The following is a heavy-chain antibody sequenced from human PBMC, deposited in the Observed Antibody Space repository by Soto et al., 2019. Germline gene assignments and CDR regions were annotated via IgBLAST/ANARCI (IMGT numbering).Heavy chain of an antibody. CDR3: ARESLRDFWSGYSYYYYYGMDV. J-gene: IGHJ6*02. CDR1: GYTFTSYG. V-gene: IGHV1-18*04. CDR2: ISAYNGNT. D-gene: IGHD3-3*01. Sequence: GASVKVSCKASGYTFTSYGISWVRQAPGQGLEWMGWISAYNGNTNYAQKLQGRVTMTTDTSTSTAYMELRSLRSDDTAVYYCARESLRDFWSGYSYYYYYGMDVWGQGTTVTVS.